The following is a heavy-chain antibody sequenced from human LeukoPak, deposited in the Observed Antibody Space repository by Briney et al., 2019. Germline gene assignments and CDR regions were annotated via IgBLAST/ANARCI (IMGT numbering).Heavy chain of an antibody. CDR2: ISYDGSNK. J-gene: IGHJ4*02. CDR3: ARDDYGELRTLDY. D-gene: IGHD4-17*01. V-gene: IGHV3-30-3*01. CDR1: GFTFSSYA. Sequence: GGSLRLSCAASGFTFSSYAMHWVRQAPGKGLEWVAVISYDGSNKYYADSVKGRFTISRDNSKNTLYLQMNSLRAEDTAVYYCARDDYGELRTLDYWGQGTLVTVSS.